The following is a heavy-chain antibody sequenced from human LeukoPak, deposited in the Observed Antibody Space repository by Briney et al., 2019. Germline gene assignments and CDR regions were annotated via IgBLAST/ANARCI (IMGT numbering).Heavy chain of an antibody. CDR2: IYSRGST. CDR3: ARDKGQYGSGTRGFTWFDP. D-gene: IGHD3-10*01. Sequence: PGGSLRLSCAASGFTFSSYSMNWVRQSPGKGLEWIGSIYSRGSTYYNPSLKSRVIVSSDMSKNQFSLMLNSVTAADTAVYYCARDKGQYGSGTRGFTWFDPWGQGTLVTVSS. CDR1: GFTFSSYS. V-gene: IGHV4-39*07. J-gene: IGHJ5*02.